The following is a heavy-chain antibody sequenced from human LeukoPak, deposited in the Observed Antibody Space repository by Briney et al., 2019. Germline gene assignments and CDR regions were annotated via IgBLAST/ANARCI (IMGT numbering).Heavy chain of an antibody. CDR2: IYYSGST. D-gene: IGHD5-18*01. V-gene: IGHV4-59*01. Sequence: ASETLSLTCAVYGGSFSGYYWSWIRQPPGKGLEWIGYIYYSGSTNYNPSLKSRVTISVDTSKNQFSLKLSSVTAADTAVYYCAREHVDTAMATRSYYFDYWGQGTLVTVSS. J-gene: IGHJ4*02. CDR3: AREHVDTAMATRSYYFDY. CDR1: GGSFSGYY.